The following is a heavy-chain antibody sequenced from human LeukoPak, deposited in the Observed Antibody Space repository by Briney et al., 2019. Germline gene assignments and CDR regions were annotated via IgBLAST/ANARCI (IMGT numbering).Heavy chain of an antibody. CDR2: FNWNGGST. J-gene: IGHJ4*02. CDR3: ARVSRGSSGWYFDY. CDR1: GFTFDDYG. D-gene: IGHD6-19*01. V-gene: IGHV3-20*04. Sequence: GGSLRLSCAASGFTFDDYGMTWVRQAPGQGLEWVSGFNWNGGSTGYADSVKGRFAISRDNAKNSLYLQMNSLRAEDTAFCYCARVSRGSSGWYFDYWGQGTLVTVSS.